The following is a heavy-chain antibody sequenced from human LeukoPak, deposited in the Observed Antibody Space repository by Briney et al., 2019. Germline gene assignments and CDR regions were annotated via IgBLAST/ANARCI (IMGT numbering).Heavy chain of an antibody. CDR3: ARDFFPIAVAGTFDY. CDR2: ISSRSSYI. CDR1: GFTFSSYS. D-gene: IGHD6-19*01. J-gene: IGHJ4*02. Sequence: PGGSLRLSCAASGFTFSSYSMNWVRQAPGKGLEWVSSISSRSSYIYYADSVKGRFTISRDNAKNSLYLQMNSLRAEDTAVYYCARDFFPIAVAGTFDYWGQGTLVTVSS. V-gene: IGHV3-21*01.